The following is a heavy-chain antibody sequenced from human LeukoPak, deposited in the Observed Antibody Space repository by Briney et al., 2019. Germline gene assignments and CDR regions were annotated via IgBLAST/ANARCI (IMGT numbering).Heavy chain of an antibody. CDR1: GYTFTSYA. J-gene: IGHJ3*02. D-gene: IGHD2/OR15-2a*01. Sequence: GASVKVSCKASGYTFTSYAMHWVRQAPGQRLEWMGWINAGNGNTKYSQEFQGRVTMTTDTSTSTAYMELRSLRSDDTAVYYCARGVFVTYDAFDIWGQGTMVTVSS. CDR3: ARGVFVTYDAFDI. CDR2: INAGNGNT. V-gene: IGHV1-3*01.